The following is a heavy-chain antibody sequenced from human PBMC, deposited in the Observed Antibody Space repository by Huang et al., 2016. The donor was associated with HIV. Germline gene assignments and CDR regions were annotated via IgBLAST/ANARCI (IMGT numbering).Heavy chain of an antibody. V-gene: IGHV2-5*02. D-gene: IGHD3-3*01. J-gene: IGHJ4*02. CDR2: IFWDDDK. CDR3: AHRQTYDFWSGSFDS. Sequence: QITLKESGPTLVKPTQTLTLTCTFSGFSITTDGAGVGWIRQPPGKALEWLALIFWDDDKRYSPSLKNRLSITKDTSKNQVVLTMTNMDPGDTATYFCAHRQTYDFWSGSFDSWGQGTLVTVSS. CDR1: GFSITTDGAG.